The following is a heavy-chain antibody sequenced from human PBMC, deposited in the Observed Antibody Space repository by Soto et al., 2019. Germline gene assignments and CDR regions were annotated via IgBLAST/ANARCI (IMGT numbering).Heavy chain of an antibody. J-gene: IGHJ4*02. CDR3: ASHSGNNWYDPGFDY. D-gene: IGHD1-1*01. V-gene: IGHV5-51*01. CDR1: GYRFTNFW. Sequence: PGESLKISCKGSGYRFTNFWIGWVRQMPGKGLEWMGVIYPGDSDTRYSTSFQGQVTISVDKSISTAYLQWSSLKASDTAMYYCASHSGNNWYDPGFDYWGQGTLVTVSS. CDR2: IYPGDSDT.